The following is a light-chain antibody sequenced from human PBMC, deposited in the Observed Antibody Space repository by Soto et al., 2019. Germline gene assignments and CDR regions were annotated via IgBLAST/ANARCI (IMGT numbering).Light chain of an antibody. CDR3: CSYAGNSEV. J-gene: IGLJ1*01. Sequence: QSALTQPASVSGSPGQSITIPCTGTSGDVGSYNLVSWYQQHPGKAPKLLIYEVTERPSGVSNGFSGSKSGSTASLTISGLQPDDEADYYCCSYAGNSEVFGTGTKVTLL. CDR2: EVT. CDR1: SGDVGSYNL. V-gene: IGLV2-23*02.